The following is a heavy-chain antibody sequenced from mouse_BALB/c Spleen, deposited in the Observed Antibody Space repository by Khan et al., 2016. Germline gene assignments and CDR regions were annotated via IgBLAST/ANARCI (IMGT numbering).Heavy chain of an antibody. CDR3: ARSTTARYFDY. J-gene: IGHJ2*01. Sequence: EVELVESGGGLVKPGGSLKLSCAASGFAFSSYDMSWVRQTPEKRLEWVANISSGGSYTYYPDSVKGRITISRDNARNTLYLQMSSLRTEDTALYYCARSTTARYFDYWGQGTTLTVSS. V-gene: IGHV5-9*02. CDR1: GFAFSSYD. CDR2: ISSGGSYT. D-gene: IGHD1-2*01.